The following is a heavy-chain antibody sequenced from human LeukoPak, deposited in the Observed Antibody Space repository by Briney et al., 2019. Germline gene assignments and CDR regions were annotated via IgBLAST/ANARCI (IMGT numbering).Heavy chain of an antibody. D-gene: IGHD1-1*01. Sequence: GESLKISCKGSGYSFTGYWIGWVRQMPGKGLEWMAIIYPGDSDTRYSPSFQGQVTISADKSISTAYLQWSTLKASDTAMYYFARYTTGDFDYWGQGTLVTVSS. J-gene: IGHJ4*02. V-gene: IGHV5-51*01. CDR3: ARYTTGDFDY. CDR2: IYPGDSDT. CDR1: GYSFTGYW.